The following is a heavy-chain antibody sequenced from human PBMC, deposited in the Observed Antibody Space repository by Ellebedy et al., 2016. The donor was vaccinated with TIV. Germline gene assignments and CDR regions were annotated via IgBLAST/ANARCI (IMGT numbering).Heavy chain of an antibody. J-gene: IGHJ6*02. Sequence: SVKVSCXASGGTFSSYAISWVRQAPGQGLEWMGGIIPIFGTANYAQKFQGRVTITADESTSTAYMELSSLRSEDTAVYYCAKTLPGIAVAGAYYGMDVWGQGTTVTVSS. CDR1: GGTFSSYA. CDR3: AKTLPGIAVAGAYYGMDV. CDR2: IIPIFGTA. D-gene: IGHD6-19*01. V-gene: IGHV1-69*13.